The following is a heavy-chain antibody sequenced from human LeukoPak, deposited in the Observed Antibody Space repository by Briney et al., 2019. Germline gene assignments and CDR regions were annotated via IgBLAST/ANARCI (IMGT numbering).Heavy chain of an antibody. V-gene: IGHV1-2*02. CDR3: AREGAPQRSFFFDL. CDR2: INPNTGGT. J-gene: IGHJ4*02. CDR1: GYTFTAYY. Sequence: ASVKVSCKASGYTFTAYYIHWVRQAPGQGLEWMGWINPNTGGTNFAQRFQGRVTMTRDTSINTAYMELSSLRSDDTAMYYCAREGAPQRSFFFDLWGQGTLVTVSS. D-gene: IGHD3-10*01.